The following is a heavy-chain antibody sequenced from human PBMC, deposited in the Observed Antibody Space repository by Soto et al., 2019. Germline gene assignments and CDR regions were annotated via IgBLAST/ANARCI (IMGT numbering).Heavy chain of an antibody. V-gene: IGHV7-4-1*01. CDR3: ARGGIGRYYGSGSYSYYYYYYGMDV. Sequence: ASVKVSCKASGYTFTSYAMNWVRQAPGQGLEWMGWINTNTGNPTYAQGFTGRFVFSLDTSVSTAYLQICSLKAEDTAVYYCARGGIGRYYGSGSYSYYYYYYGMDVWGQGTTVTVSS. CDR2: INTNTGNP. J-gene: IGHJ6*02. D-gene: IGHD3-10*01. CDR1: GYTFTSYA.